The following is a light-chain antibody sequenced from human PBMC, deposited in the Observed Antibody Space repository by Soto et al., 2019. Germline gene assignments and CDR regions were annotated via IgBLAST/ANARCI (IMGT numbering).Light chain of an antibody. CDR3: SSYTSSSTL. CDR2: EVS. CDR1: NSDVGGYNY. J-gene: IGLJ1*01. V-gene: IGLV2-14*01. Sequence: QSVLTQPASVSGSPGQSITISCTGTNSDVGGYNYVSWYQQHPGKAPKLMIYEVSNRPSGVSSRFSGSKSGNTASLTISGLQAEDEADYYCSSYTSSSTLFGTGTKVTVL.